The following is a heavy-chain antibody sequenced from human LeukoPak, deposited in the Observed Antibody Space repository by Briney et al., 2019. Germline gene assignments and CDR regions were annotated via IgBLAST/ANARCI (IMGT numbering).Heavy chain of an antibody. V-gene: IGHV3-53*01. CDR1: GFTVSSNY. CDR3: ASTPAGGYSYRYGY. D-gene: IGHD5-18*01. J-gene: IGHJ4*02. Sequence: PGGSLRLSCAASGFTVSSNYMSWVRQAPGKGLEWVLVNYSGGNTYYADSEKPRFPIPKDNSKITLYLQIHSLRAEDTSVYYCASTPAGGYSYRYGYWGQGTLVTVSS. CDR2: NYSGGNT.